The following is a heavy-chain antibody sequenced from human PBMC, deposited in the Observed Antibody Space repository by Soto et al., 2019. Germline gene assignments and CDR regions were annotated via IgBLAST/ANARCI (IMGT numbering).Heavy chain of an antibody. Sequence: QVQLVQSGAEVKKPGASVKVSCKASGYTFTNYGINWVRQAPGQGLEWLGWVSAYNGERRYAQRVQARVIMTTDTSTTTAYMELRRLRSDDTAVYYCSRGTSIPASGAYWGQGTRVTVSS. V-gene: IGHV1-18*01. CDR2: VSAYNGER. CDR3: SRGTSIPASGAY. J-gene: IGHJ4*01. D-gene: IGHD6-6*01. CDR1: GYTFTNYG.